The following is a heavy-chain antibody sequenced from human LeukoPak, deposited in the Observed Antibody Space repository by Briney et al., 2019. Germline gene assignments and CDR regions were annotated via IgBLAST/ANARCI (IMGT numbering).Heavy chain of an antibody. V-gene: IGHV1-2*02. D-gene: IGHD3-22*01. CDR2: INPNSGGT. CDR1: GYTFTGYY. J-gene: IGHJ4*02. CDR3: ARDRGGYYDSSGYMVGY. Sequence: ASVKASCKASGYTFTGYYMHWVRQAPGQGLEWMGWINPNSGGTNYAQKFQGRVTMTRDTSISTAYMELSRLRSDDTAVYYCARDRGGYYDSSGYMVGYWGQGTLVTVSS.